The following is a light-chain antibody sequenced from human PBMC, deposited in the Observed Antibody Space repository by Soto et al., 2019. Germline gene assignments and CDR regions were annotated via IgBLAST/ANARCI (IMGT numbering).Light chain of an antibody. CDR1: QTISNNF. J-gene: IGKJ4*01. Sequence: EIVLTQSPATLSLSPGERATLSCGASQTISNNFLAWYQQRPGLAPRLLIYDASNRAAGIPDRFSGSGSGTDFPFTISRLEPEDFAVYYLQQFDKLIPFGGGAKVEI. CDR3: QQFDKLIP. CDR2: DAS. V-gene: IGKV3D-20*01.